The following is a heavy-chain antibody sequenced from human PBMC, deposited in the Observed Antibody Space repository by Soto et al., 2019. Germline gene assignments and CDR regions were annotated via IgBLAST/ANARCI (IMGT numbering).Heavy chain of an antibody. CDR1: GYTFTSFG. Sequence: QVQLVQSGPEVKKPGASVKVSCKTSGYTFTSFGISWVRQAPGQGLEWMGWISTDKGKTNYAQKLQGRVTMTTDTSTSTAYMELRSLRSDDTAVYYWAPRSPAFDYWGQGTLGTVSS. CDR2: ISTDKGKT. V-gene: IGHV1-18*01. CDR3: APRSPAFDY. J-gene: IGHJ4*02.